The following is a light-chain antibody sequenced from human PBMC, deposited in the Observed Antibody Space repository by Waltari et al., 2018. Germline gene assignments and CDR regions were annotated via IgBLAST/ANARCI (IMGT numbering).Light chain of an antibody. J-gene: IGKJ1*01. Sequence: EIVLTRSPGTLCLSPGERATLSCRASQSVSRYLAWYQQKPGQAPRLLIYDTSIRATGVPDRFGGSGSGTDFSLTISRLEPEDFAVYYCQKYGTLPATFGQGTKVQMK. CDR2: DTS. V-gene: IGKV3-20*01. CDR1: QSVSRY. CDR3: QKYGTLPAT.